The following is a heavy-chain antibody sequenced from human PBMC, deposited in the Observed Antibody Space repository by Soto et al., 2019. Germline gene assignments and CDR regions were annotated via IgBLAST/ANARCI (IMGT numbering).Heavy chain of an antibody. V-gene: IGHV4-59*08. CDR1: GGSISSYY. Sequence: SETLSLTCTVSGGSISSYYWSWIRQPPGKGLEWIGYIYYSGSTNYNPSLKSRVTISVDTSKNQFSLKLSSVTAADTAVYYCATTSGYDAGGYSNYMDVWGKGPTVTVSS. CDR3: ATTSGYDAGGYSNYMDV. CDR2: IYYSGST. J-gene: IGHJ6*03. D-gene: IGHD5-12*01.